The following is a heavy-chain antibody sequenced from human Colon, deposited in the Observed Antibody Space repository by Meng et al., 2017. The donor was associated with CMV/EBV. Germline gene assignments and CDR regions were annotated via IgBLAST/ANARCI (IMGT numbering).Heavy chain of an antibody. CDR2: MSSENDSK. Sequence: AGYAFSNYGVTWGRRAAGRGVEWMGWMSSENDSKTNAQQFQDRVTITTDTSTGRVYMKLRTLRFDDTAVYYCGRGVGGRIQHYFDYWGQGTLVTVSS. CDR1: GYAFSNYG. D-gene: IGHD1-14*01. J-gene: IGHJ4*02. V-gene: IGHV1-18*01. CDR3: GRGVGGRIQHYFDY.